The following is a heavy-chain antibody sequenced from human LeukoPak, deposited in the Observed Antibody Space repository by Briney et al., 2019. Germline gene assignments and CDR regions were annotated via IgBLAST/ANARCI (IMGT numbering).Heavy chain of an antibody. CDR3: ARGLGLTYYYGSGSHTALDY. Sequence: SETLSLTCAVYGGSFSGYYWSWIRQPPGKGLEWIGEINHSGSTNYNPSLKSRATISVDTSKNQFSLKLSSVTAADTAVYYCARGLGLTYYYGSGSHTALDYWGQGTLVTVSS. D-gene: IGHD3-10*01. CDR1: GGSFSGYY. J-gene: IGHJ4*02. CDR2: INHSGST. V-gene: IGHV4-34*01.